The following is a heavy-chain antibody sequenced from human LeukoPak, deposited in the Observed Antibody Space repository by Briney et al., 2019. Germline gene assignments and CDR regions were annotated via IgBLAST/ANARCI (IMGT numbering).Heavy chain of an antibody. D-gene: IGHD6-13*01. CDR2: ISYDGSNK. Sequence: GGSLRLSCAASGFTFSSYAMHWVRQAPGKGLEWVAVISYDGSNKYYADSVKGRFTISRDNSKNTLYLQMNNLRAEDTGLYYCARAMIVAAGTGAFDIWGQGTMVTVSS. CDR1: GFTFSSYA. CDR3: ARAMIVAAGTGAFDI. J-gene: IGHJ3*02. V-gene: IGHV3-30*07.